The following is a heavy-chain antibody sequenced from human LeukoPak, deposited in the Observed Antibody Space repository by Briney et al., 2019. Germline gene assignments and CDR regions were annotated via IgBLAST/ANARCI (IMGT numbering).Heavy chain of an antibody. D-gene: IGHD5-18*01. J-gene: IGHJ3*02. Sequence: GRSLRLSCAASGFTFSSYGMHWVRQAPGKGLEWVAVIWYDGSNKYYADSVKGRFTISRDNSKNTLYLQMNSLRAEDTAVYYCATKYSYAFDIWGQGTMVTVSS. CDR1: GFTFSSYG. CDR3: ATKYSYAFDI. V-gene: IGHV3-33*01. CDR2: IWYDGSNK.